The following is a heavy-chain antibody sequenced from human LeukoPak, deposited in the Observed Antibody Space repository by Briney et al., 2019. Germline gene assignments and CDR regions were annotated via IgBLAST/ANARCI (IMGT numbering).Heavy chain of an antibody. D-gene: IGHD2-2*01. CDR2: ISYDGSNE. J-gene: IGHJ6*03. CDR1: GFTFSSYA. Sequence: GRSLRLSCAASGFTFSSYAMHWVRQAPGKGLEWVAVISYDGSNEYYADSVKGRFTVSRDNSKNTLYLQMNSLRPEDTAVYYCARDPYQLLPMDVWGKGTTVTVSS. V-gene: IGHV3-30-3*01. CDR3: ARDPYQLLPMDV.